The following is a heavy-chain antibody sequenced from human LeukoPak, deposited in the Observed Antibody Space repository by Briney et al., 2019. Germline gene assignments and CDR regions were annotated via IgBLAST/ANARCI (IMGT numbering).Heavy chain of an antibody. D-gene: IGHD3-22*01. Sequence: PGGSLRLSCAASGFTFSSYEMNWVRQAPGKGLEWVSYISSSGSTIYYADSVKGRFTIFRDNAKNSLYLQMNSLRAEDTAVYYCARCYYDSSGYYYPGAFDIWGQGTMVTVSS. J-gene: IGHJ3*02. CDR3: ARCYYDSSGYYYPGAFDI. CDR1: GFTFSSYE. V-gene: IGHV3-48*03. CDR2: ISSSGSTI.